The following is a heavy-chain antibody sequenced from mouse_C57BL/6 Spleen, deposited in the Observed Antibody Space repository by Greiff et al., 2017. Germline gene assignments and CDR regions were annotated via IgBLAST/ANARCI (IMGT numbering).Heavy chain of an antibody. CDR2: IRSKSSNYAT. CDR1: GFTFNTYA. Sequence: EVQRVESGGGLVQPKGSLKLSCAASGFTFNTYAMHWVRQAPGKGLEWVARIRSKSSNYATYYADSVKDRFTISRDDSQSMLYLQMNNLKTEDTAMYYCVRGEDYDYDEEEFAYWGQGTLVTVSA. CDR3: VRGEDYDYDEEEFAY. V-gene: IGHV10-3*01. D-gene: IGHD2-4*01. J-gene: IGHJ3*01.